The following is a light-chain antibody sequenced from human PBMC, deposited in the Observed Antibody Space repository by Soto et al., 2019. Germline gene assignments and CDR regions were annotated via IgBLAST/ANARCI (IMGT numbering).Light chain of an antibody. V-gene: IGKV1-39*01. CDR1: QIISNH. J-gene: IGKJ1*01. CDR3: QQSYSSPPT. Sequence: IHRTHSPSSLSASVEYRVIITFRSSQIISNHLNWYQQKPGKAPKLLIFAASSLQSGVPSRFSGSRSGPDFTLTISSLQPEDFATYYCQQSYSSPPTFGQGTKVDI. CDR2: AAS.